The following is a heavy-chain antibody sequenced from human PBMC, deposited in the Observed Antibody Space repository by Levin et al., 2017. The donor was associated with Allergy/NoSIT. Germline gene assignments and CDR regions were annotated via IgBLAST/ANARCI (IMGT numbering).Heavy chain of an antibody. Sequence: GGSLRLSCAGSGFTFDDHAMHWVRQAPGKGLEWVSAISWNSGSIAYADSVKGRFTISRDNAKNSLYLQMNSLRPEDTALYYCAKDYYYDRSDYNSGMDVWSQGTTVIVSS. CDR2: ISWNSGSI. J-gene: IGHJ6*02. CDR3: AKDYYYDRSDYNSGMDV. CDR1: GFTFDDHA. V-gene: IGHV3-9*01. D-gene: IGHD3-22*01.